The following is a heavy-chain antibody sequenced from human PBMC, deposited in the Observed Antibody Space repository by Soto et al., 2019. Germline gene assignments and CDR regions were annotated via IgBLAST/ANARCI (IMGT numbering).Heavy chain of an antibody. CDR3: AIHGELWFGGSAN. CDR2: IDPSDSYT. V-gene: IGHV5-10-1*03. J-gene: IGHJ4*02. D-gene: IGHD3-10*01. Sequence: EVQLVQSGAEVKKPGESLRISCKGSGYSFTSYWIIWVRQMPGKGLEWMGRIDPSDSYTNYSPSFHSHVTISADKSISTAYLQWRSLKASDTAMYYCAIHGELWFGGSANWGQGTLVTVSS. CDR1: GYSFTSYW.